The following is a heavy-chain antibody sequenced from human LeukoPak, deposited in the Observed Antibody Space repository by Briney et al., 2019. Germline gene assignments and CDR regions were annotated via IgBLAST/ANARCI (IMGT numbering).Heavy chain of an antibody. CDR1: GFTFSSYG. J-gene: IGHJ6*02. D-gene: IGHD1-26*01. CDR2: ISYDGSNK. Sequence: PGRSLRLSCAASGFTFSSYGMHWVRQAPGKGLEWVAVISYDGSNKYYADSVKGRFTISRDNSKNTLYLQMNSLRAEDTAVYYCAKDLVGATISYYYYYGMDVWGQGTTVTVSS. V-gene: IGHV3-30*18. CDR3: AKDLVGATISYYYYYGMDV.